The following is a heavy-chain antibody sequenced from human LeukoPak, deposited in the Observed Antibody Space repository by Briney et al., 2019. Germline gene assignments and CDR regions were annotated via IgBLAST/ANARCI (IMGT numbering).Heavy chain of an antibody. V-gene: IGHV3-7*03. CDR3: AREDIVVVPAAMDV. Sequence: PGGSLRLSCAASGFTFSSYWMSWVRQDPGKGLEWVANIKQDGSEKYYVDSVKGRFTISRDNAKNSLYLQMNSLRAEDTAVYYCAREDIVVVPAAMDVWGKGTTVTVSS. J-gene: IGHJ6*04. D-gene: IGHD2-2*01. CDR1: GFTFSSYW. CDR2: IKQDGSEK.